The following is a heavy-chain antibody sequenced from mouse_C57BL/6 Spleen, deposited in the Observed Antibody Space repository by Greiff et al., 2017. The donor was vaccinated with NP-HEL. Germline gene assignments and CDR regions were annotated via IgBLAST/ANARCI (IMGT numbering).Heavy chain of an antibody. D-gene: IGHD1-1*01. CDR2: INPNYGTT. CDR1: GYSFTDYN. J-gene: IGHJ4*01. CDR3: ARWNLYYGSSYDYAMDY. V-gene: IGHV1-39*01. Sequence: EVQLQQSGPELVKPGASVTISCKASGYSFTDYNMNWVKQSNGKSLEWIGVINPNYGTTSYNQKFKGKATLTVDQSSSTAYMQLNSLTSEDSAVYYCARWNLYYGSSYDYAMDYWGQGTSVTVSS.